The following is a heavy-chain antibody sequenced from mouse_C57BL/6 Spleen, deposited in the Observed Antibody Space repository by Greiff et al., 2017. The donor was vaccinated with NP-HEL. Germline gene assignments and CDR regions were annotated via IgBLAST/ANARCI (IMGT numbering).Heavy chain of an antibody. CDR1: GYTFTSYW. Sequence: VQLQQPGAELVKPGASVKLSCKASGYTFTSYWMHWVKQRPGQGLEWIGMIHPNSGSTNYNEKFKSKATLTVDKSSSTAYMQLSSLTSEDSAVYFCAAIPIYYGYDGYAKDYWGQGTSVTVSS. CDR3: AAIPIYYGYDGYAKDY. J-gene: IGHJ4*01. D-gene: IGHD2-2*01. CDR2: IHPNSGST. V-gene: IGHV1-64*01.